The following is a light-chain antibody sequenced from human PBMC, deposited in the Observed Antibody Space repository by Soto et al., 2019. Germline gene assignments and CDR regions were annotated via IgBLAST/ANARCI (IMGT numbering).Light chain of an antibody. J-gene: IGLJ3*02. CDR2: TSD. CDR1: SSNIGSRS. Sequence: QSVLTQPPSASGTPGQRVTISCSGSSSNIGSRSVNWYQHLPGTVPKLLIYTSDRRLSGVPDRFSGSKSGTSASLAISGLQSEDEADYYCAAWDGSLNGPVFGGGTKLTVL. V-gene: IGLV1-44*01. CDR3: AAWDGSLNGPV.